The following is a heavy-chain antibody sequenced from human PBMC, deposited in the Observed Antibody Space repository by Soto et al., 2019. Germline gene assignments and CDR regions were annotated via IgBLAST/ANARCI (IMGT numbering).Heavy chain of an antibody. Sequence: SVKVSCKASGGTFSSYAISWVRQAPGQGLEWMGGIIPIFGTANYAQKFQGRVTITADESTSTAYMELSSLRSEDTAVYYCAQKEITMFRGVIQRRYYYGMDVWGQGTTVTV. D-gene: IGHD3-10*01. CDR2: IIPIFGTA. V-gene: IGHV1-69*13. CDR1: GGTFSSYA. CDR3: AQKEITMFRGVIQRRYYYGMDV. J-gene: IGHJ6*02.